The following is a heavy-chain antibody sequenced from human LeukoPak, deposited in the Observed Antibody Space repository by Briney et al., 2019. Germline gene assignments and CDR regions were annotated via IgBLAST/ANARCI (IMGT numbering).Heavy chain of an antibody. CDR2: MNPNSGNT. J-gene: IGHJ6*02. Sequence: ASVTVSCKASGYTFTSYDINWVRQAPGQGLEWMGWMNPNSGNTGYAQKFQGRVTMTRNTSISTAYMELSSLRSEDTAVYYCAGSRGHYYGMDVWGQGTTVTVSS. D-gene: IGHD5/OR15-5a*01. CDR1: GYTFTSYD. V-gene: IGHV1-8*01. CDR3: AGSRGHYYGMDV.